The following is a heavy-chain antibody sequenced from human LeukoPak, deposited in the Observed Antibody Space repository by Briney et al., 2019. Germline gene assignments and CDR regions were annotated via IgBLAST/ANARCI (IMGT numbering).Heavy chain of an antibody. V-gene: IGHV1-18*01. D-gene: IGHD2-2*01. CDR1: GYTFTTYG. CDR3: ARTYCSSTSCYYFDY. J-gene: IGHJ4*02. CDR2: ISAYNGNT. Sequence: ASVKVSCKASGYTFTTYGISWVRQAPGQGLEWMRWISAYNGNTNYAQKLQGRVTMTTDTSTSTAYMELSRLRSDDTAVYYCARTYCSSTSCYYFDYWGQGTLVTVSS.